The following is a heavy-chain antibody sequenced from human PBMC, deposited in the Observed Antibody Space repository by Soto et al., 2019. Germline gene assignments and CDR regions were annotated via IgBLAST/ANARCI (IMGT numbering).Heavy chain of an antibody. CDR3: ASDFYYTTIYYYYGMDV. CDR1: GFTFSSYA. V-gene: IGHV3-30-3*01. J-gene: IGHJ6*02. CDR2: ISYDGSNK. D-gene: IGHD3-3*01. Sequence: QVQLVESGGGVVQPGRSLRLSCAASGFTFSSYAMHWVRQAPGKGLEWVAVISYDGSNKYYADSVKGRFTISRDNSQNSLYLQMNSLRAEDTAVYYCASDFYYTTIYYYYGMDVWGQGTTVTVSS.